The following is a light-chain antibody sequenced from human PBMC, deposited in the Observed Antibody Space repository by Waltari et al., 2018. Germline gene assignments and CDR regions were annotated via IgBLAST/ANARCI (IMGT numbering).Light chain of an antibody. CDR3: HQYYTTPYT. CDR2: WAS. V-gene: IGKV4-1*01. J-gene: IGKJ3*01. Sequence: DIVMSQSPDSLAVSPGERATIPCRSSQSLSYRYNNRHDLAWYQQRPGQPPKLLIYWASLRESGVPDRFSGSGSGTDFTLTISSLQAEDVAIYYCHQYYTTPYTFGPGTTVDIK. CDR1: QSLSYRYNNRHD.